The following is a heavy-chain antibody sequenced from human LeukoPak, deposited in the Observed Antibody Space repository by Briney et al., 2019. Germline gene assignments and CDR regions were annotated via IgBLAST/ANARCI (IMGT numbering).Heavy chain of an antibody. CDR2: INTDGRTT. J-gene: IGHJ4*02. CDR3: ARGGLEPVDY. D-gene: IGHD5-24*01. Sequence: GGSLRLSCAASGFTFSSYAMSWVRQAPGMGLVWVSRINTDGRTTSYANSVKGRFTISRDNAKNILYLEVNSLRTDDTAVYYCARGGLEPVDYWGQGTLVTVSS. CDR1: GFTFSSYA. V-gene: IGHV3-74*01.